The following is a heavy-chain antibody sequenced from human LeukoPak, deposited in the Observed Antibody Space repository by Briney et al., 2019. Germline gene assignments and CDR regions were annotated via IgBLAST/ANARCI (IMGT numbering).Heavy chain of an antibody. D-gene: IGHD2-2*03. CDR2: IYYSGST. V-gene: IGHV4-39*01. CDR3: ARHGYCSSTSSRGCFDY. CDR1: GGSISSSSYY. Sequence: PSETRSLTCTVSGGSISSSSYYWGWIRQPPGKGLEWIGRIYYSGSTYYNPSLKSRVTISVDTSKNQFSLKLSSVTAADTAVYYCARHGYCSSTSSRGCFDYWGQGTLVTVSS. J-gene: IGHJ4*02.